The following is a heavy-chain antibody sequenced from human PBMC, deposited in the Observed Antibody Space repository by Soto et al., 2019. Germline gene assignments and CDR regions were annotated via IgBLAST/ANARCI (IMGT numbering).Heavy chain of an antibody. Sequence: ASVKVSCKASGYTFTSYDINWVRQATGLGLEWMGWMNPNSGNTGYAQKFQGRVTMTRNTSISTAYMELSSLRSEDTAVYYCARGRVGAFYYYYGMDVWGQGTTVTVSS. J-gene: IGHJ6*02. CDR1: GYTFTSYD. CDR2: MNPNSGNT. D-gene: IGHD1-26*01. V-gene: IGHV1-8*01. CDR3: ARGRVGAFYYYYGMDV.